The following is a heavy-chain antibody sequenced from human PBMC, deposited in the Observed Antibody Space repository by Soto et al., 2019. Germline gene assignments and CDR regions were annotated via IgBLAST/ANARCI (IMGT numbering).Heavy chain of an antibody. CDR1: GFTFSSNG. J-gene: IGHJ4*02. V-gene: IGHV3-23*01. D-gene: IGHD1-7*01. CDR2: ISGSGRNT. CDR3: AKWEGTGTTLGY. Sequence: EVQVLESGGGLAQPGGSLRLSCATSGFTFSSNGMSWVRQAPGKGLDWVSGISGSGRNTYYADSVKGRFTISRDNSKNTLFLQMNSLRAEDTAVYYCAKWEGTGTTLGYWGQGTLVTVSS.